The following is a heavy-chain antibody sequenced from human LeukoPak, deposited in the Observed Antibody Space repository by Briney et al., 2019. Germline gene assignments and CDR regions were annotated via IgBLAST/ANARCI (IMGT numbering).Heavy chain of an antibody. CDR2: IYPGESDI. V-gene: IGHV5-51*01. CDR3: ARRRDLYSGSYYPFDY. D-gene: IGHD1-26*01. CDR1: GYSFSNYW. J-gene: IGHJ4*02. Sequence: PGESLKISCKGSGYSFSNYWIGWVRQMPGKGLEWMGIIYPGESDIRYSPSFQGQVTISADKSISTAYLQWTSLKASDTAMYYCARRRDLYSGSYYPFDYWGQGTLVTVSS.